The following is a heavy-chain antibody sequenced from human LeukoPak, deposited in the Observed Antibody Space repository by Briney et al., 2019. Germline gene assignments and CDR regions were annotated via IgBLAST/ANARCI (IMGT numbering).Heavy chain of an antibody. CDR1: GYTFTVYY. CDR3: ARGGRMLYDFWSGYYPKSYMDV. CDR2: INPNSGGT. D-gene: IGHD3-3*01. V-gene: IGHV1-2*02. Sequence: ASVKVSCKASGYTFTVYYMHWVRQAPGQGLEWMGWINPNSGGTNYAQKFQGRVTMTRDTSISTAYMELSWLRSDDTAVYYCARGGRMLYDFWSGYYPKSYMDVWGKGTTVTVSS. J-gene: IGHJ6*03.